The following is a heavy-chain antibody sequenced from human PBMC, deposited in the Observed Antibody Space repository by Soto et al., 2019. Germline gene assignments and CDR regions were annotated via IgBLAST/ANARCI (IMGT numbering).Heavy chain of an antibody. CDR3: ARGDDAFFYYGLDV. CDR2: IYDTGISGYTPST. Sequence: SSETLSLTXTVSGGSITSSYWSWIRRPPGKGLEWIAYIYDTGISGYTPSTSYNPSLKSRVTMSVDTPKSQFSLKLTSVTAADTAVYYCARGDDAFFYYGLDVWGQGITVTVSS. J-gene: IGHJ6*02. D-gene: IGHD1-1*01. V-gene: IGHV4-59*01. CDR1: GGSITSSY.